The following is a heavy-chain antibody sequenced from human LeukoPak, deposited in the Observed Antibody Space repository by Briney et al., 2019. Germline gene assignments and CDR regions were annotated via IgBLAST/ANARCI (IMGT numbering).Heavy chain of an antibody. CDR2: VYYTGST. V-gene: IGHV4-39*01. CDR1: GVSIISRSHY. J-gene: IGHJ5*02. D-gene: IGHD3-3*01. CDR3: ARGDFWSGYKNWFDP. Sequence: KPSETLSLTCTVSGVSIISRSHYWGWIRRPPGKGLEWIGSVYYTGSTYYNPSLKSRVTISVDTSKNQFSLKLSSVTAADTAVYYCARGDFWSGYKNWFDPWGQGTLVTVSS.